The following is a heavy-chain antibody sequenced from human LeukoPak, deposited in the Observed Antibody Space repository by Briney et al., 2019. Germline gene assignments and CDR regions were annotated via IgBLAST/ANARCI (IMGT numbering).Heavy chain of an antibody. CDR1: GYTLTELS. CDR3: ATWVYSSSSGFDY. CDR2: FDPEDGET. D-gene: IGHD6-6*01. J-gene: IGHJ4*02. Sequence: ASVKVSCKVSGYTLTELSMHWVRQAPGKGLEWLGGFDPEDGETIYAQKFQGRVTMTEETSTDTAYMELSSLRSEDTAVYYCATWVYSSSSGFDYWGQGTLVTVSS. V-gene: IGHV1-24*01.